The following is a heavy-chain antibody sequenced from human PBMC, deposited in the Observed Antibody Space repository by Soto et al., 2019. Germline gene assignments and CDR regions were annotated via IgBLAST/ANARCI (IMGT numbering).Heavy chain of an antibody. CDR3: ARDPGYSYGPPDY. D-gene: IGHD5-18*01. Sequence: SVKVSCEASGGTFSTYTISWVRQAPGQGLEWMGRIIPILNSVNYAQKFQGRVTITADKTTSTAYMELNSLRDEDTAVYYCARDPGYSYGPPDYWGQGTLVTVS. CDR1: GGTFSTYT. J-gene: IGHJ4*02. CDR2: IIPILNSV. V-gene: IGHV1-69*08.